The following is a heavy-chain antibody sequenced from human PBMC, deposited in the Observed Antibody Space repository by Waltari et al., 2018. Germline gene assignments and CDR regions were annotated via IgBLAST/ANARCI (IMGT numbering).Heavy chain of an antibody. CDR1: GINFTDDA. Sequence: EVQLLESGGDLVQPGGCLRLSCAASGINFTDDAINWVRLAPGTGLEWVSAITVGDDTYYADSVKGRFTISRDTSKDTVHLQMNGLRAEDTAVYYCATPFYNWDDPLHSWGQGTLVTVSS. CDR3: ATPFYNWDDPLHS. V-gene: IGHV3-23*01. J-gene: IGHJ4*02. D-gene: IGHD1-20*01. CDR2: ITVGDDT.